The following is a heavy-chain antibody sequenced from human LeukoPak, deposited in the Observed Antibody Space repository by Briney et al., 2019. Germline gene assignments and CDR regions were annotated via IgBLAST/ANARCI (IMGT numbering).Heavy chain of an antibody. D-gene: IGHD3-22*01. CDR2: IYYSGST. Sequence: PSETLSLTCTVSGGSISSSSYYWGWIRQPPGKGLEWIGSIYYSGSTYYHPSLKSRVTISVDTSKNQFSLKLSSVTAADTAVYYCARHSAYYYDSSGFDYWGQGTLVTVSS. V-gene: IGHV4-39*01. CDR1: GGSISSSSYY. CDR3: ARHSAYYYDSSGFDY. J-gene: IGHJ4*02.